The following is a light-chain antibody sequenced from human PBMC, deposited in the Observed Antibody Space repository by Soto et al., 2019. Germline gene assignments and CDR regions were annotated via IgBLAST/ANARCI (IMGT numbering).Light chain of an antibody. CDR3: QSYNDWPFT. CDR1: ESLSTY. J-gene: IGKJ2*01. Sequence: EIVMTQSPATPSVSTGERVTLSCSASESLSTYLAWYQQKPGQAPRLLIYGASTKATGIPARFSGSGSAPDFTLTISSLQSEDFAVYYCQSYNDWPFTFGQGTKLEI. CDR2: GAS. V-gene: IGKV3-15*01.